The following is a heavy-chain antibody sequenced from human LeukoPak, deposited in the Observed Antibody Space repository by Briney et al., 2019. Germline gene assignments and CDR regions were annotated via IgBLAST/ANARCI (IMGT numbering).Heavy chain of an antibody. CDR2: NDYSGST. J-gene: IGHJ6*03. D-gene: IGHD3-10*01. CDR3: ARGATFRGTYYMDV. Sequence: PETLSLTCIVSGGPISTHYWSWSRQPPGKGLERIGYNDYSGSTNYNPSLKSRVTISVDTSKNQFSLKLNSVTAADTAVYYCARGATFRGTYYMDVWGKGTTVTVSS. V-gene: IGHV4-59*11. CDR1: GGPISTHY.